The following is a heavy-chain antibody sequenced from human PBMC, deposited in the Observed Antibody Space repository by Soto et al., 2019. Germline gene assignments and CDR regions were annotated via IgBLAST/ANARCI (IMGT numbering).Heavy chain of an antibody. J-gene: IGHJ6*02. V-gene: IGHV3-13*05. Sequence: GGSLRLSCAASGFTFSAYDMHWVRQTTGKGLEWVSAIGAADDPYYLGSVKGRFTISRENAKNSLYLQMNSLRAEDTAVYYCARAYSGRLPRRADYYFAMDVWGLGTTVTVSS. CDR3: ARAYSGRLPRRADYYFAMDV. D-gene: IGHD2-15*01. CDR1: GFTFSAYD. CDR2: IGAADDP.